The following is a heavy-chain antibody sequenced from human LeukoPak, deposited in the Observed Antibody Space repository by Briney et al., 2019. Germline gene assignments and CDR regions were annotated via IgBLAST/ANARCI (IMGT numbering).Heavy chain of an antibody. Sequence: SGPTLVNPTQTLTLTCTFSGFSLSTSGMCVSWIRQPPGKGLEWIGYIYYNGSTNYNPSLKSRVTISVDTSKNQFSLKLSPVTAADTAVYFCARRGGLYCRGRSCYHYYFDYWGQGTLVTVSS. CDR3: ARRGGLYCRGRSCYHYYFDY. CDR1: GFSLSTSGMC. J-gene: IGHJ4*02. CDR2: IYYNGST. V-gene: IGHV4-61*08. D-gene: IGHD2-15*01.